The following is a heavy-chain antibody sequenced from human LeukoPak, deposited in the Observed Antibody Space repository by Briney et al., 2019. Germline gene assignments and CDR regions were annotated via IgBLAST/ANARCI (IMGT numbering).Heavy chain of an antibody. CDR1: GFTFSSSW. CDR2: IKQDGSEQ. J-gene: IGHJ4*02. Sequence: PAGGSLRLSCAASGFTFSSSWMSWVRQAPGKGLELVANIKQDGSEQYYVYHVKGRFTISTEHAKNSLYLQMNSLRAEDTAVYYCACSSSWYEIDYWGQGTLVTVSS. D-gene: IGHD6-13*01. V-gene: IGHV3-7*01. CDR3: ACSSSWYEIDY.